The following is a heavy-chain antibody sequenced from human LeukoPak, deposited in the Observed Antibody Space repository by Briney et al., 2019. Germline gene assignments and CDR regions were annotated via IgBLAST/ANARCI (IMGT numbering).Heavy chain of an antibody. J-gene: IGHJ6*02. V-gene: IGHV3-23*01. CDR1: GFTFSSYA. CDR2: ISGSGGST. Sequence: GGSLRLSCAASGFTFSSYAMSWVRQAPGKGLEWVSAISGSGGSTYYADSVKGRFTISRDNSKNTLYLQMNSPRAEDTAVYYCAKGYCSSTSCHRYYYYYGMDVWGQGTTATVSS. D-gene: IGHD2-2*01. CDR3: AKGYCSSTSCHRYYYYYGMDV.